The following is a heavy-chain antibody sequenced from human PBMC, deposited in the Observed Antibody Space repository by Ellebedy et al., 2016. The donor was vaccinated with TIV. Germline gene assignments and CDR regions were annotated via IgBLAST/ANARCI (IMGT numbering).Heavy chain of an antibody. CDR2: ISWDGGST. Sequence: GGSLRLSXAASGFTFADYTMHWVRQAPGKGLEWVSLISWDGGSTYYADSVKGRFTISRDNSKNTLYLQMSSLRAEDTAVYYCVKHEWFGELLPVGMDVWGQGTTVTVSS. V-gene: IGHV3-43*01. CDR1: GFTFADYT. D-gene: IGHD3-10*01. CDR3: VKHEWFGELLPVGMDV. J-gene: IGHJ6*02.